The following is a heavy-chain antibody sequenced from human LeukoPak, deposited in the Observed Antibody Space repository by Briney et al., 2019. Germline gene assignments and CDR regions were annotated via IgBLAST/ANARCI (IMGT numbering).Heavy chain of an antibody. V-gene: IGHV3-48*04. J-gene: IGHJ6*03. CDR3: ARDSVATITFYYCYMDV. CDR2: FSSSGSTI. Sequence: GGSVSLSCTASGFTFSSYSMNWVRQAPGEGLEWVSYFSSSGSTIYYADSVKGRCTISRDNAKNSLYLQMNSLRAEDTAVYYCARDSVATITFYYCYMDVWGKGTTVTISS. CDR1: GFTFSSYS. D-gene: IGHD5-12*01.